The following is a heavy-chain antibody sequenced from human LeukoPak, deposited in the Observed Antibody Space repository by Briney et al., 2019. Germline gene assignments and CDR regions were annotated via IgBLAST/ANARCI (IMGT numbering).Heavy chain of an antibody. CDR1: GFTVSRNY. CDR2: IYSGGST. J-gene: IGHJ6*03. CDR3: AREYSSSSHYYYYYTDV. Sequence: GGSLRLSCAASGFTVSRNYMSWVRQAPGKGLEWVSVIYSGGSTYYADSVKGRFTISRDNSKNTLYLQMNSLRAEDTAVYYCAREYSSSSHYYYYYTDVWGKGTTVTVSS. D-gene: IGHD6-6*01. V-gene: IGHV3-53*01.